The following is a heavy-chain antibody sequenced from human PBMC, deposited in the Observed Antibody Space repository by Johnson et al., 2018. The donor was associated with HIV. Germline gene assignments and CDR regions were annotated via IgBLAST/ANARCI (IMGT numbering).Heavy chain of an antibody. CDR3: TTDQLQQLVHDAFDI. D-gene: IGHD6-13*01. Sequence: VQLVESGGGVERPGGSLRLSCVASGFTFDDYGMSWVRQPPGKGLEWVSGINWNGGSTDYADSVKGRFTISRDNAKNSLYLQMNSLKTEDTAVYYCTTDQLQQLVHDAFDIWGQGTMVTVSS. CDR1: GFTFDDYG. J-gene: IGHJ3*02. CDR2: INWNGGST. V-gene: IGHV3-20*04.